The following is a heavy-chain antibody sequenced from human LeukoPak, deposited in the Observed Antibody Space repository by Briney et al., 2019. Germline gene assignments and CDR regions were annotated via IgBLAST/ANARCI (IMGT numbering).Heavy chain of an antibody. J-gene: IGHJ6*02. CDR2: IWHDGSNK. CDR3: ARDPNTYYDFWSGYYNMRGYYYYGMDV. CDR1: GFTFSSYG. D-gene: IGHD3-3*01. V-gene: IGHV3-33*01. Sequence: GRSLRLSCAASGFTFSSYGMHWVRQAPGKGLEWVAVIWHDGSNKYYADSVKGRFTISRDNSKNTLYLQMNSLRAEDTAVYYCARDPNTYYDFWSGYYNMRGYYYYGMDVWGQGTTVTVSS.